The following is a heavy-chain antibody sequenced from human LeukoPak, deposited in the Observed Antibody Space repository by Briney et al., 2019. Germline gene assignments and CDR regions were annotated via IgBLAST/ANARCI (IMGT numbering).Heavy chain of an antibody. CDR1: GYTFTSYG. CDR2: ISAYNGNT. Sequence: ASVKVSCKASGYTFTSYGISWVRQAPGQGLEWMGWISAYNGNTNYAQKPQGRVTMTTDTSTSTAYMELRSLRSDDTAVYYCARVPDDYDYYYMDVWGKGTTVTVSS. D-gene: IGHD3-3*01. CDR3: ARVPDDYDYYYMDV. V-gene: IGHV1-18*01. J-gene: IGHJ6*03.